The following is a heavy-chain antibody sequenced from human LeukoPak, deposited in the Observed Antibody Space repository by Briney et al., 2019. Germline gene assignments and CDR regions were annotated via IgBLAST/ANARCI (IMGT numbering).Heavy chain of an antibody. J-gene: IGHJ3*02. CDR1: GFTFSSYG. Sequence: PGGSLRLSCAASGFTFSSYGMHWVRQAPGKGLEWVAVIWYDGSNKYYADSVKGRSTISRDNSKNTLYLQMNSLRAEDTAVYYCARVKGSGSYPLDAFDIWGQGTMVTVSS. CDR3: ARVKGSGSYPLDAFDI. V-gene: IGHV3-33*01. D-gene: IGHD3-10*01. CDR2: IWYDGSNK.